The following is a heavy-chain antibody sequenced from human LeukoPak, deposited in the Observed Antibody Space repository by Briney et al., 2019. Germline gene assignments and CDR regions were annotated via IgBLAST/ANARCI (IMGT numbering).Heavy chain of an antibody. J-gene: IGHJ4*02. V-gene: IGHV3-7*01. CDR3: VSQEVVPH. CDR1: GFSFTNYL. CDR2: VKEDGTTK. D-gene: IGHD2-15*01. Sequence: GGSLRLSCAASGFSFTNYLMSWVRQAPGKGLEWVANVKEDGTTKQYVDSVKGRFTISRDNAKNSLYLQMDSLGDEDTAVYYCVSQEVVPHWGQGTLVSVSS.